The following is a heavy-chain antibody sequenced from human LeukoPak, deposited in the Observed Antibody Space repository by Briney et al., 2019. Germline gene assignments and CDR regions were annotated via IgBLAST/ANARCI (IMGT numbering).Heavy chain of an antibody. Sequence: PSETLPLTCTVPGGSISSYYWSWIRQPPGKGLEWIGYIYYSGSTNYIPSLKSRVTISVDTSKNQFSLKLSSVTAADTAVYYCARTSGSYYYFDYWGQGTLVTVSS. CDR2: IYYSGST. CDR1: GGSISSYY. D-gene: IGHD1-26*01. V-gene: IGHV4-59*01. CDR3: ARTSGSYYYFDY. J-gene: IGHJ4*02.